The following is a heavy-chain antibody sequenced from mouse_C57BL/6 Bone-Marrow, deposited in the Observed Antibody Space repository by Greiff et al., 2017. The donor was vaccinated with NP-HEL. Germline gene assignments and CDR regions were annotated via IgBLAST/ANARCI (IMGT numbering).Heavy chain of an antibody. CDR2: FDPSDSYT. V-gene: IGHV1-69*01. CDR1: GYTFPSYW. D-gene: IGHD1-1*01. CDR3: AREAYYYGSSYEDAMDY. J-gene: IGHJ4*01. Sequence: QVQLQHPGAELVMPGASVKLSCKASGYTFPSYWMHGVKQRPGQGLEWIGEFDPSDSYTNYNQKFKGKSTLTVDKSSSTAYMQLSSLTSEDSAVYYCAREAYYYGSSYEDAMDYWGQGTSVTVSS.